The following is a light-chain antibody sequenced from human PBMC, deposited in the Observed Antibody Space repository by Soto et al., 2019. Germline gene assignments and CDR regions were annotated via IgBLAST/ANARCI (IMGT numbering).Light chain of an antibody. CDR2: QVN. CDR1: RSDIGDSNF. J-gene: IGLJ1*01. Sequence: QSVLTQPASVSGSPGQSVTISCTGPRSDIGDSNFISWYQHSPGKAPRLLIYQVNNRPSGVSGRFSGSKAGNTASLTISGLLDADEADYFCASFRSGTILVFGSGTKVTVL. V-gene: IGLV2-14*01. CDR3: ASFRSGTILV.